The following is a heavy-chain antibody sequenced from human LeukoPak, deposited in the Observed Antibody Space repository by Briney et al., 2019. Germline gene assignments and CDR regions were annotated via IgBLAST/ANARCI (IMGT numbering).Heavy chain of an antibody. J-gene: IGHJ4*02. CDR1: GFNFGIYG. CDR2: MWDDGTNE. Sequence: PGGSLRLSCTASGFNFGIYGMHWVRQAPGKGLEWVAVMWDDGTNEYYVESVKGRFTISRDNGKRTLYLQMNSLRVEDTAVYYCTTRGGSFSIFDYWGQGTLVTVSS. D-gene: IGHD1-26*01. CDR3: TTRGGSFSIFDY. V-gene: IGHV3-33*01.